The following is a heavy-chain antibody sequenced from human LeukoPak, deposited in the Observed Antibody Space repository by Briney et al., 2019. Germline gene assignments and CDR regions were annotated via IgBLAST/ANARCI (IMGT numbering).Heavy chain of an antibody. CDR3: ASVFPGDGGNPNFDY. CDR1: GGSISSSSYY. CDR2: IYYSGST. Sequence: SETLSLTCTVSGGSISSSSYYWGWIRQPPGKGLEWIGSIYYSGSTYYNPSLKSRVTIPVDTSKNQFSLKLSSVTAADTAVYYCASVFPGDGGNPNFDYWGQGTLVTVSS. V-gene: IGHV4-39*01. J-gene: IGHJ4*02. D-gene: IGHD4-23*01.